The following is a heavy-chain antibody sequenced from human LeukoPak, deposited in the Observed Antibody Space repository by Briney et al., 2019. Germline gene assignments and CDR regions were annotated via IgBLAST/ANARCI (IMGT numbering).Heavy chain of an antibody. J-gene: IGHJ4*02. V-gene: IGHV3-23*02. CDR2: ISGSGGST. Sequence: GGSLRLSCAASGFTFSSYAMSWVRQAPGKGREWVSSISGSGGSTYYGDSVKGRFTISRENAKNTLYLQMKSLRAEHTAVYYCAKEEYRGRGVFFDYWGQGTLLTVSS. CDR1: GFTFSSYA. D-gene: IGHD3-10*01. CDR3: AKEEYRGRGVFFDY.